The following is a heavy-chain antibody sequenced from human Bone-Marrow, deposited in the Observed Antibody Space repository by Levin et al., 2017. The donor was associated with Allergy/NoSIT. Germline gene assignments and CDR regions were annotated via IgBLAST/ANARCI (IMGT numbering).Heavy chain of an antibody. V-gene: IGHV3-74*01. CDR1: GFTFSKYW. CDR3: AREDNWNDYPFDY. J-gene: IGHJ4*02. CDR2: INTDGSSP. Sequence: RPGGSLRLSCAASGFTFSKYWMHWVRQVPGKGLVWVSRINTDGSSPSYADSVKGRFTISRDNAKNTLYLQMNSLRVEDTAVYYCAREDNWNDYPFDYWGQGTLVSVSS. D-gene: IGHD1-1*01.